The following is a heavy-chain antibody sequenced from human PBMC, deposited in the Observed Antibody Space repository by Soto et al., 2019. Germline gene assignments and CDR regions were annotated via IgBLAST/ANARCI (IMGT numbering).Heavy chain of an antibody. CDR3: ARQDYDILTGYYLPWFDP. CDR2: IYSTGST. J-gene: IGHJ5*02. CDR1: GGSISNSSYY. D-gene: IGHD3-9*01. Sequence: PSETLSLTCTVSGGSISNSSYYWGWIRQPPGKGLEWIGSIYSTGSTYYNPSLQSRGTVSVDTSKNRFSLRLSSVTAADTAVYYCARQDYDILTGYYLPWFDPWGQGTLVTVSS. V-gene: IGHV4-39*01.